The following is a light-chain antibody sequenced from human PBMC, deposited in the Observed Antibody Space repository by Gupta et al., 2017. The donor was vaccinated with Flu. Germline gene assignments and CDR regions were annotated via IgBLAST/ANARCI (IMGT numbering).Light chain of an antibody. Sequence: RITISSSGTSSKIGINYVYWYQHSPGPAPKLLICKDGQRPSGVPERFSGSNSGTAAAMTISGVRAEDEGDYYCAASDDSRSLWVFGGGTKRTVL. V-gene: IGLV1-47*01. J-gene: IGLJ3*02. CDR1: SSKIGINY. CDR3: AASDDSRSLWV. CDR2: KDG.